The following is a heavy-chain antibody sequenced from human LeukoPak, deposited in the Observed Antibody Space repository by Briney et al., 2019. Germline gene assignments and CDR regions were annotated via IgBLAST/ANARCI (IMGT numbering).Heavy chain of an antibody. D-gene: IGHD4-17*01. CDR3: MGADYGGH. J-gene: IGHJ4*02. V-gene: IGHV4-4*02. CDR1: GVSIISNNW. Sequence: SGTLSLTCAVSGVSIISNNWWSWVRQPSGKGLEWIGEIWHSGTTNYNPSLKSRVTISVDNSKNQFSLKLNSVTAADTAVYYCMGADYGGHWGQGTLVTVSS. CDR2: IWHSGTT.